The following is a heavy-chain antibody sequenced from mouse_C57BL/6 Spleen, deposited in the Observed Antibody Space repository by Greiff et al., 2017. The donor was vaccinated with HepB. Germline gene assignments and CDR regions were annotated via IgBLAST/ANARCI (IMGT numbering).Heavy chain of an antibody. J-gene: IGHJ4*01. V-gene: IGHV1-22*01. Sequence: EVQLQQSGPELVKPGASVKMSCKASGYTFTDYNMHWVKQSPGKSLEWIGYINPNNGGTSYNQKFKGKATLTVNKSSSTAYMELRSLTSEDSAVYYCARRGGHTLRSRYYAMDYWGQGTSVTVSS. CDR1: GYTFTDYN. CDR3: ARRGGHTLRSRYYAMDY. CDR2: INPNNGGT. D-gene: IGHD1-1*01.